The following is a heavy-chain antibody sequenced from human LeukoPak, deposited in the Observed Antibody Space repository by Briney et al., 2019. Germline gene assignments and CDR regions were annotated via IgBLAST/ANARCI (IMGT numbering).Heavy chain of an antibody. CDR3: ARQVEMATIDAFDI. V-gene: IGHV4-61*02. CDR1: GGSISSDSYY. Sequence: SETLSLTCTVSGGSISSDSYYWSWIRQPAGKGLEWIGRIYTSGSTNYNPSLKSRVTISVDTSRNQFSLKLSSVTAADTAVYYCARQVEMATIDAFDIWGQGTMVTVSS. J-gene: IGHJ3*02. CDR2: IYTSGST. D-gene: IGHD5-24*01.